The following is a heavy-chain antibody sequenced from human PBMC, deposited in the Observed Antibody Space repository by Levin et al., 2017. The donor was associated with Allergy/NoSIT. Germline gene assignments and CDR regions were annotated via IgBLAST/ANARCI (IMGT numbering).Heavy chain of an antibody. CDR2: IYYSGST. V-gene: IGHV4-31*03. D-gene: IGHD3-10*01. J-gene: IGHJ4*02. CDR1: GGSISSGGYY. Sequence: SCTVSGGSISSGGYYWSWIRQHPGKGLEWIGYIYYSGSTYYNPSLKSRVTISVDTSKNQFSLKLSSVTAADTAVYYCARGVWFGDFSQSVPVDYWGQGTLVTVSS. CDR3: ARGVWFGDFSQSVPVDY.